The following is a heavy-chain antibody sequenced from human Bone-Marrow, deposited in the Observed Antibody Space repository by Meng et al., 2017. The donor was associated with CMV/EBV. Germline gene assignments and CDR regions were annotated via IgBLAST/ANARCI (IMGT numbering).Heavy chain of an antibody. V-gene: IGHV4-34*01. D-gene: IGHD2-2*01. J-gene: IGHJ4*02. CDR3: ARAGNCSSTSCDYYFDF. CDR1: GGSFSTYY. Sequence: LRLSCAVYGGSFSTYYWSWIRQPPGKGLEWTGEINHSGSTNYNPSLKSRVSTSVDTSKNQFSLRLSSVTAADTAVYYCARAGNCSSTSCDYYFDFWGQGMLVTVSS. CDR2: INHSGST.